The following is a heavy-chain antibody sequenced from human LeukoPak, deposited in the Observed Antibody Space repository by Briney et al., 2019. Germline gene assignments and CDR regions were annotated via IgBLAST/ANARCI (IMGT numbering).Heavy chain of an antibody. D-gene: IGHD2-15*01. CDR3: ARDSGIISGSFDY. CDR2: INPNSGDT. Sequence: ASVKVSCKASVYTFTGYFMHWVRQAPGQGLEWMGRINPNSGDTEYAQTFQGRVTMTRDTSISTAYMDQSRLRSDDTAVYYCARDSGIISGSFDYWGQGTLVTVSS. CDR1: VYTFTGYF. V-gene: IGHV1-2*06. J-gene: IGHJ4*02.